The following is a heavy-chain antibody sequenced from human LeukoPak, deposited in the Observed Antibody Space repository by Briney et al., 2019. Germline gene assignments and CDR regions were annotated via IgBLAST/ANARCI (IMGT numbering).Heavy chain of an antibody. CDR3: ARTYYYDSSGYSVQ. CDR2: IYNSGST. J-gene: IGHJ4*02. V-gene: IGHV4-4*07. Sequence: SETLSLTCTVSGVSISSYYWSWMRPPAGKGREGMVRIYNSGSTNYHPSLKSRVTMSVDTSKDQFPLKLSSATAADMCVYYWARTYYYDSSGYSVQWVRGTVVTVSS. D-gene: IGHD3-22*01. CDR1: GVSISSYY.